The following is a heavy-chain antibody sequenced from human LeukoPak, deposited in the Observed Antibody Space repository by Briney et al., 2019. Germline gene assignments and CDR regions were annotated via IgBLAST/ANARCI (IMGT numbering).Heavy chain of an antibody. V-gene: IGHV3-30-3*02. J-gene: IGHJ3*02. CDR1: GFSFSSYA. D-gene: IGHD1-1*01. CDR3: AKSTPYAFDI. CDR2: TSYDESSK. Sequence: GRSLRLSCAASGFSFSSYAMHWVRQAPGKGLEWVAVTSYDESSKYYADSVKGRFTISRDNSKNTLYMQMISLRPEDTAMYYCAKSTPYAFDIWGQGTMVTVSS.